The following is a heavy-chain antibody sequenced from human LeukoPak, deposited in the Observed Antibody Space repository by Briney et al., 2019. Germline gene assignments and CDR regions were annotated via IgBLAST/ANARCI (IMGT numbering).Heavy chain of an antibody. D-gene: IGHD4-11*01. V-gene: IGHV4-39*07. CDR1: GGSISSSSYY. Sequence: SETLSLTCTVSGGSISSSSYYWGWIRQPPGKGLEWIGSIYYSGSTYYNPSLKSRVTISVDTSKNQFSLKLSSVTAADTAVYYCASQSNYVPYWFDPWGQGTLVTVSS. J-gene: IGHJ5*02. CDR2: IYYSGST. CDR3: ASQSNYVPYWFDP.